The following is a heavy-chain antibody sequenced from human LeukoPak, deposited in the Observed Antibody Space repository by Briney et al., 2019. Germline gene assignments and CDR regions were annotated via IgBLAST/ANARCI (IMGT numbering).Heavy chain of an antibody. CDR2: ITASGRSF. V-gene: IGHV3-23*01. Sequence: PGGSLRLSCAASGFTFSNYVMTWVRQAPGKGLEFVSGITASGRSFYYADSVKGRFSISRDNSKDTLYLQRNSLRAEDTAIYSCAKDMYGSCLGCDASDLWGQGTLVTVSS. J-gene: IGHJ3*01. CDR1: GFTFSNYV. D-gene: IGHD2-8*01. CDR3: AKDMYGSCLGCDASDL.